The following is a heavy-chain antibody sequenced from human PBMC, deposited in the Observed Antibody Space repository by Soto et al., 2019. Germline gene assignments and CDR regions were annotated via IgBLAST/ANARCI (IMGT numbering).Heavy chain of an antibody. D-gene: IGHD2-2*01. V-gene: IGHV3-21*02. Sequence: EVQLVESGGGLVKPGGSLRLSCAASGFTFSRYGMNWLRQAPGKGLEWVASISSSTSYVYYADSVKGRFSTSRDNAKNILYLDMYGLRTEDTAVYYCARDPSEGRVGNWFESRGQGTLVTLSS. CDR3: ARDPSEGRVGNWFES. J-gene: IGHJ5*01. CDR2: ISSSTSYV. CDR1: GFTFSRYG.